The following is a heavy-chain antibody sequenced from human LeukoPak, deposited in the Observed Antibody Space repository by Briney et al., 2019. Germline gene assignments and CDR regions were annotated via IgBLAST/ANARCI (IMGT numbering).Heavy chain of an antibody. CDR3: ASWGPQYSFDY. Sequence: LGGALRLSRAASGFTFDDYGMSWVRQAPGKGLEWVSGINWNGGSTGYADSVKGRFTISRDNAKNSLYLQMKSLRAEDTALYYSASWGPQYSFDYWGQGAMVGVS. J-gene: IGHJ4*02. D-gene: IGHD3-16*01. CDR1: GFTFDDYG. V-gene: IGHV3-20*04. CDR2: INWNGGST.